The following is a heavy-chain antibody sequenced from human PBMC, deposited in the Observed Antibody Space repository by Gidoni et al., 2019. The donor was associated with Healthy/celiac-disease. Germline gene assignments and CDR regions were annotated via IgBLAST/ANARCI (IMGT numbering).Heavy chain of an antibody. J-gene: IGHJ4*02. CDR2: ISYDGSNK. CDR3: AKDHEVRGVIN. D-gene: IGHD3-10*01. Sequence: QVQLVESGGGVVQPGRSLRLSCAASGFTFSSYGMHWVRQAPGKGLEWVAVISYDGSNKYYADSVKGRFTISRDNSKNTLYLQMNSLRAEDTAVYYCAKDHEVRGVINWGQGTLVTVSS. CDR1: GFTFSSYG. V-gene: IGHV3-30*18.